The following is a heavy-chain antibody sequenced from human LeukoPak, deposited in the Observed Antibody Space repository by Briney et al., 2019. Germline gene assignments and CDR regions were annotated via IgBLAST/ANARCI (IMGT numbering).Heavy chain of an antibody. D-gene: IGHD2-2*01. V-gene: IGHV4-4*07. J-gene: IGHJ6*02. CDR3: ARDLYCSSTSCYYYYYGMDV. CDR2: IYTSGST. CDR1: GGSISGYC. Sequence: SETLSLTCTVSGGSISGYCWSWIRQPAGKGLEWIGRIYTSGSTNYNPSLKSRVTMSVDTSKNQFSLKLSSVTAADTAVYYCARDLYCSSTSCYYYYYGMDVWGQGTTVTVSS.